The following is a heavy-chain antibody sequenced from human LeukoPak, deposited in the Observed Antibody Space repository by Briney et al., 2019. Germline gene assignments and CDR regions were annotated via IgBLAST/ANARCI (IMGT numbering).Heavy chain of an antibody. D-gene: IGHD5-12*01. V-gene: IGHV1-69*06. J-gene: IGHJ4*02. CDR2: IIPIFGTA. CDR3: ARAGWGYSGYDSYYFDY. CDR1: GGTFSSYA. Sequence: SVKVSCKASGGTFSSYAISWVRQAPGQGLEWMGGIIPIFGTANYAQKFQGRVTITADKSTSTAYMELSSLRSEDTAVYYCARAGWGYSGYDSYYFDYWGQGTLVTVSS.